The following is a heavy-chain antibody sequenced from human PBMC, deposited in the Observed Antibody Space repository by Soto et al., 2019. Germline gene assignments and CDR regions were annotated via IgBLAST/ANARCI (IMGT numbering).Heavy chain of an antibody. D-gene: IGHD3-22*01. CDR3: ARVVEDSITMIVVARLDP. J-gene: IGHJ5*02. Sequence: GGSLRLSCAASGFTFSDYYMSWIRQAPGKGLEWVSYISSSGSTIYYADSVKGRFTISRDNAKNSLYLQMNSLRAEDTAVYYCARVVEDSITMIVVARLDPWGHGTLVTVSS. CDR1: GFTFSDYY. V-gene: IGHV3-11*01. CDR2: ISSSGSTI.